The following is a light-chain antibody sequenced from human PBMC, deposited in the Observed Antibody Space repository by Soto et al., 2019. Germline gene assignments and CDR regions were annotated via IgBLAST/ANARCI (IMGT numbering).Light chain of an antibody. Sequence: EIVLKQSPATLSLSPGEGATLSCRASQSVSSYLAWYQQKPGQAPRLLIYDASNRATGIPARFSGSGSGTDFTLTISRLEPEDFAVYYCQRYGSSPPTFGQGTKVDIK. V-gene: IGKV3-20*01. J-gene: IGKJ1*01. CDR1: QSVSSY. CDR2: DAS. CDR3: QRYGSSPPT.